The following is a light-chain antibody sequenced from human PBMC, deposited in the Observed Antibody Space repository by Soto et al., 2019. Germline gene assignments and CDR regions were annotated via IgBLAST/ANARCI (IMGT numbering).Light chain of an antibody. V-gene: IGKV3-11*01. CDR3: QQRSNWLT. CDR1: QSVSNY. CDR2: DAI. J-gene: IGKJ4*01. Sequence: EIVLTQSPATLSLSPGERATLSCRASQSVSNYLAWYQQKPGQAPRLLIYDAINRATGIPARFSGSGSGTDFTLTISSLQPEDFAVYYCQQRSNWLTFGGGTKVDIK.